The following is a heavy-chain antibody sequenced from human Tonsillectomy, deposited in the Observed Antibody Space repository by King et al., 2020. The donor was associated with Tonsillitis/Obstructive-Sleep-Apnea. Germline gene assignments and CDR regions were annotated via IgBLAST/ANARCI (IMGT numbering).Heavy chain of an antibody. Sequence: VQLVESGGGLVKPGGSLRLSCTASGFTFRSYTINWVRRAPGKGLEWVSSIIWTSVYIYYAYSVKGRFTVSRDNAKNSLYLQWNSLRAEDTAVYYCARDYYYGSGGDHGPFDIWGQGTMVTVSS. J-gene: IGHJ3*02. CDR2: IIWTSVYI. CDR3: ARDYYYGSGGDHGPFDI. CDR1: GFTFRSYT. D-gene: IGHD3-10*01. V-gene: IGHV3-21*01.